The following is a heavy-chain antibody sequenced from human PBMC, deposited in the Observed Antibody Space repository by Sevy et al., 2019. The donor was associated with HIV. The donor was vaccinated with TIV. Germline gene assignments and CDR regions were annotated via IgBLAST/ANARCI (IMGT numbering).Heavy chain of an antibody. Sequence: GGPLGPSGAASGFSSIPHPSHGARKAPAKGLEGVAGYPFVGGVKYFTDSVKARFTISRDDSKNTLLLQVSSLRAEDTAVYYCARDAGYSTVWYPGYWGQGTLVTVSS. CDR2: YPFVGGVK. D-gene: IGHD6-19*01. V-gene: IGHV3-30*03. CDR1: GFSSIPHP. J-gene: IGHJ4*02. CDR3: ARDAGYSTVWYPGY.